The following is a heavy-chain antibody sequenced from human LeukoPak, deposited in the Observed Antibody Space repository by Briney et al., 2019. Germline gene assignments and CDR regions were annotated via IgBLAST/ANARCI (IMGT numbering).Heavy chain of an antibody. Sequence: SQTLSLTCSISGGSVSSNSAAWNWIRQSPSRGLEWLGRTYYRSKWYNDYAVSVKSRITINPDASKNQFSLQLNSVTPEDTAVYYCARVRYSSGWYGPFDYWGQGTLVTVSS. CDR1: GGSVSSNSAA. CDR2: TYYRSKWYN. CDR3: ARVRYSSGWYGPFDY. D-gene: IGHD6-19*01. V-gene: IGHV6-1*01. J-gene: IGHJ4*02.